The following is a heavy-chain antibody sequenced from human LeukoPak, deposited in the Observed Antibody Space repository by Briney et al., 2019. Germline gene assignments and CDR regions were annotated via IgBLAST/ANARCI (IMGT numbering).Heavy chain of an antibody. CDR2: IYYSGTT. D-gene: IGHD4-17*01. CDR1: GGSISSGGYY. V-gene: IGHV4-31*03. Sequence: SQTLSLTCTVSGGSISSGGYYWSWIRQHPGKGLEWIGYIYYSGTTYYNPSLKSRVSISLDTSKNQFSLNLSSVTAAVTAVYYCARSGTVTTWNYWGQGTLVTVSS. J-gene: IGHJ4*02. CDR3: ARSGTVTTWNY.